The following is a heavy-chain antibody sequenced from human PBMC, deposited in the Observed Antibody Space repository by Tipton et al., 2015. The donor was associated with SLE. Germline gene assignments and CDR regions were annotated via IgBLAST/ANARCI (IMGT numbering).Heavy chain of an antibody. Sequence: SLRLSCAASGFRFSSYEMNWVRQAPGKELEWVSYISGSGTNKYYADSVKGRFTISRDNAKNSLYLQMNSLRAEDTALYYCTIEYSSSDAFDFWGQGTLVTVSS. D-gene: IGHD6-6*01. V-gene: IGHV3-48*03. J-gene: IGHJ4*02. CDR2: ISGSGTNK. CDR3: TIEYSSSDAFDF. CDR1: GFRFSSYE.